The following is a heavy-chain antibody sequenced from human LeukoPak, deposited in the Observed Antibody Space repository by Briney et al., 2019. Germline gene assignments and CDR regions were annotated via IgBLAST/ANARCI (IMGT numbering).Heavy chain of an antibody. J-gene: IGHJ3*02. CDR3: ARWKKDFWSGPIHPDAFDI. Sequence: GASVKVSCKASGGTFSSYAISWVRQAPGQGLEWMGGIIPIFGTANYAQKFQGRVTITADESTSTAYMELSSLRSEDTAVYYCARWKKDFWSGPIHPDAFDIWGQGTMVTVSS. V-gene: IGHV1-69*13. CDR1: GGTFSSYA. D-gene: IGHD3-3*01. CDR2: IIPIFGTA.